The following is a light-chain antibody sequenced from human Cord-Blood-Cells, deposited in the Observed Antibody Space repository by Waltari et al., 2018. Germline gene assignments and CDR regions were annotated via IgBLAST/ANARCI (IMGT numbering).Light chain of an antibody. CDR1: QRASSN. Sequence: EIVMTQSPATLSVSPGERATLSCRASQRASSNLAWYQQKPGQAPRLLIYGASTRATGIPARFSGSVSGTEFTRTISSLQSEDFAVYYCQQYNNWPRGTFGQATRLKIK. V-gene: IGKV3-15*01. J-gene: IGKJ5*01. CDR2: GAS. CDR3: QQYNNWPRGT.